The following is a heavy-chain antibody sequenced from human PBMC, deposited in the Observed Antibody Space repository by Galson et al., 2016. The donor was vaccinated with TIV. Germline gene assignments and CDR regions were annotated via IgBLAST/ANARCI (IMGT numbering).Heavy chain of an antibody. CDR1: GFTFSTYA. J-gene: IGHJ4*02. CDR2: ISDSGGDT. V-gene: IGHV3-23*01. CDR3: AKNSEWLRWYYFDY. D-gene: IGHD5-12*01. Sequence: SLRLSCAASGFTFSTYAMSWVRQAPEKGLEWVSSISDSGGDTYYADSVKGRFTISRDNSKNTVYLQMNSLIADDTAFYYCAKNSEWLRWYYFDYWGQGTLVTVSS.